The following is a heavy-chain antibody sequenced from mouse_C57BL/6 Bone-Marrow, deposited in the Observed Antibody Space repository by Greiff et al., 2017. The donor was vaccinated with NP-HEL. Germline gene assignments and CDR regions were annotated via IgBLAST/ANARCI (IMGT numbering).Heavy chain of an antibody. Sequence: EVKLVESGAELVKPGASVKLSCTASGFNIKDYYMHWVKQRTEQGLEWIGRIDPEDGETKYAPKFQGKATITADTSSNTAYLQLSSLTSEDTAVYYCASRTRTVAMDYWGQGTSVTVSS. J-gene: IGHJ4*01. CDR2: IDPEDGET. D-gene: IGHD1-1*01. V-gene: IGHV14-2*01. CDR3: ASRTRTVAMDY. CDR1: GFNIKDYY.